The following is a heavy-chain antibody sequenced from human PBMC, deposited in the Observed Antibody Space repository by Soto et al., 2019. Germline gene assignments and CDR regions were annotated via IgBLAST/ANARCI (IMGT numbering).Heavy chain of an antibody. CDR1: GFTFSSYS. V-gene: IGHV3-21*01. Sequence: PGGSLRLSCAASGFTFSSYSMNWVRQAPGKGLDWVSSFSIISSYIYYADSVKGRFTISRDNAKNSLYLQMNSLRAEDTVVFYFARAEDFWSGYYFWFDPWGQGTLVTVSS. J-gene: IGHJ5*02. D-gene: IGHD3-3*01. CDR2: FSIISSYI. CDR3: ARAEDFWSGYYFWFDP.